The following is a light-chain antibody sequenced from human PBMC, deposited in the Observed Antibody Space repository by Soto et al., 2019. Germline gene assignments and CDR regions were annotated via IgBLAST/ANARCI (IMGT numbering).Light chain of an antibody. Sequence: DIVMTQSPDSLAVSLGERATINCKPSQSVLYSSSNRNSLAWYQQRPGQPPKLLIYWASTRESGVPDRFSGSGSGTDFTLTISSLQAEDVAVYYCQQYYSTPYTFGQGTKVEIK. V-gene: IGKV4-1*01. CDR3: QQYYSTPYT. J-gene: IGKJ2*01. CDR2: WAS. CDR1: QSVLYSSSNRNS.